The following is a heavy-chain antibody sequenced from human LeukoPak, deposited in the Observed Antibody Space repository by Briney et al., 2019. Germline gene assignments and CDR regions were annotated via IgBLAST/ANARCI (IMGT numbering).Heavy chain of an antibody. CDR3: AKSLGVFGVVPTEFDY. CDR2: ISGSGGST. D-gene: IGHD3-3*01. J-gene: IGHJ4*02. CDR1: GFTFSSYA. V-gene: IGHV3-23*01. Sequence: GGSLRLSCAASGFTFSSYAMSWVRQAPGKGLEWVSAISGSGGSTYYADSVKGRFTISKDNSKNTLYLQMNSLRAEDTAVYYCAKSLGVFGVVPTEFDYWGQGTLVTVSS.